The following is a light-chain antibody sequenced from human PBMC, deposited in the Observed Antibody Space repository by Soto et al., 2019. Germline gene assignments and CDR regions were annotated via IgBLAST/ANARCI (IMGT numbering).Light chain of an antibody. CDR3: QQGPSTPFT. V-gene: IGKV1-39*01. J-gene: IGKJ3*01. CDR2: DAS. Sequence: DIQMTQSPSSLSASVGDRVTITCRASQSNIRYLTWYPQKPGNAPKLLFYDASTLQSRVPSSFSGSGYGTDFTLTIGRLQPEDFARYYCQQGPSTPFTFGPGTKVDIK. CDR1: QSNIRY.